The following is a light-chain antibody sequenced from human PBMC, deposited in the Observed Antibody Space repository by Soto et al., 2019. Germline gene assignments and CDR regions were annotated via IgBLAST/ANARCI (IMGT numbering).Light chain of an antibody. CDR3: SSFTSSSTRV. J-gene: IGLJ2*01. V-gene: IGLV2-14*01. CDR2: DVT. CDR1: SSDVGGYKY. Sequence: QSALTQPASVSGSPGQSITISCTGTSSDVGGYKYVSWYQQHPGKAPKLMIYDVTNRPSGVSNRFSGSKSGNMASLTISGLQAEDEADYYRSSFTSSSTRVFGGGTQLTVL.